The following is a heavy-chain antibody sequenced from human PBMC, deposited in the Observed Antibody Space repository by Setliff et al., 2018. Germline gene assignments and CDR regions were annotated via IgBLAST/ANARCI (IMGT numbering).Heavy chain of an antibody. J-gene: IGHJ4*02. D-gene: IGHD6-19*01. V-gene: IGHV3-30*04. CDR1: GFTFSSYA. CDR3: VTDPPFSGWSFDS. Sequence: GGSLRLSCAASGFTFSSYAMHWVRQAPGKGLEWVAVISYDGSNKYYADSVKGRFTISRDNAKNSLSLQMNSLRVEDTALYYCVTDPPFSGWSFDSWGQGTLVTVSS. CDR2: ISYDGSNK.